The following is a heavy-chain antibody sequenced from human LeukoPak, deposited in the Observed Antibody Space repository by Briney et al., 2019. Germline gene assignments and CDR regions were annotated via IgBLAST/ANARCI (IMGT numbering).Heavy chain of an antibody. CDR1: GGTFSSYA. J-gene: IGHJ4*02. CDR3: ATNSPSGWELPLAFDY. V-gene: IGHV1-69*13. D-gene: IGHD1-26*01. Sequence: GASVKVSCKASGGTFSSYAISWVRQAPGQGLEWMGGIIPIFGTANYAQKFQGRVTITADESTSTAYMELSSLRSEDTAVYYCATNSPSGWELPLAFDYWGQGTLVTVSS. CDR2: IIPIFGTA.